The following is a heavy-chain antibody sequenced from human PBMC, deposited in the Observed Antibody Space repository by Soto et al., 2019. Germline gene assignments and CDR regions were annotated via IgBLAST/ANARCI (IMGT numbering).Heavy chain of an antibody. CDR2: ISASGGNT. Sequence: EVQLLEAGGGLVQPGGSLRLSCAGSGFTFGSYGMGWVRQVPGEGLAWVSAISASGGNTYYADSVRGRFSISRDNARNTLYLQMSSLGAEDTAVYYCAQERGFREPFDYWGQGTLVTVSS. CDR1: GFTFGSYG. V-gene: IGHV3-23*01. J-gene: IGHJ4*02. CDR3: AQERGFREPFDY.